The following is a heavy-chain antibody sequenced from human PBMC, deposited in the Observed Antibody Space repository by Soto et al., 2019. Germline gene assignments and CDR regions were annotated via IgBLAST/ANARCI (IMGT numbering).Heavy chain of an antibody. CDR2: TYYRSKWYN. Sequence: PSPTLSLTCAISGDSVSSNSAAWNWIRQSPSRGLEWLGRTYYRSKWYNDYAVSVKSRITINPDTSKNQFSLQLNSVPPEDTAVYYCAREEGIAVAGLIDYWGQGTLVTVSS. CDR1: GDSVSSNSAA. V-gene: IGHV6-1*01. D-gene: IGHD6-19*01. J-gene: IGHJ4*02. CDR3: AREEGIAVAGLIDY.